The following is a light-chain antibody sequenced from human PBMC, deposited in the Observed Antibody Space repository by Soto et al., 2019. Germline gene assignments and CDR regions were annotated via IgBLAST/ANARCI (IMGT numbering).Light chain of an antibody. CDR2: DDG. CDR3: QVWDNNYDHYV. V-gene: IGLV3-21*02. CDR1: NIGGKS. J-gene: IGLJ1*01. Sequence: ELTQPPSVSVAPGQTARITCGGNNIGGKSLPWYQQKPGQAPVLVVYDDGDRPSGIPERFSGFNSGNTATLNISRVEGGDEADYYCQVWDNNYDHYVFGTGTKVTVL.